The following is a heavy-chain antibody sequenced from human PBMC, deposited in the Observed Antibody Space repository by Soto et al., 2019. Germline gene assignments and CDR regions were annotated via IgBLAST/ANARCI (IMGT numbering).Heavy chain of an antibody. J-gene: IGHJ4*02. D-gene: IGHD1-1*01. CDR2: ISYYGTNE. V-gene: IGHV3-30*18. CDR1: GFTFSGHG. CDR3: AKEDPSVRYSLDD. Sequence: PGSSLRRFCEASGFTFSGHGMHWERQAPGKGLEWVAVISYYGTNEYYEDSVKGRFTTSRDNSKNTLYLQMNSLRIEDTAVYFCAKEDPSVRYSLDDWGQVSQVTVP.